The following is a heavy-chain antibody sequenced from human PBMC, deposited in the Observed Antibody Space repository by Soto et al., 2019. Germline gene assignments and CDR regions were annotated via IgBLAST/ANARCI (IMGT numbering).Heavy chain of an antibody. CDR2: INPNSGGT. CDR1: GYTFNAYY. D-gene: IGHD6-13*01. Sequence: HVQVVQSGAEVKKPGASVKVSCKASGYTFNAYYMHWVRQAPGQGLEWMGWINPNSGGTKYAQKFQGRVTMTRDTSISTAYLELSSLTSDDTSIYCCARGVGAGGTVRFACDIWGQETMIAVSS. CDR3: ARGVGAGGTVRFACDI. J-gene: IGHJ3*02. V-gene: IGHV1-2*02.